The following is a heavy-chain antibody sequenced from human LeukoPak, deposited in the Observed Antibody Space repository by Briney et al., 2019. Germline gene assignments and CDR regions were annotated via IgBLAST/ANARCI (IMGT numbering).Heavy chain of an antibody. D-gene: IGHD4-17*01. CDR1: GGSISSSNW. CDR3: AIRGDYVEYFDL. J-gene: IGHJ2*01. Sequence: SETLSLTCAVSGGSISSSNWWSWVRPPAGKGVEWIGEIYHSGSTNYNPSLKSRFTISIDKSKNQFSLKLSSVTAADTAVYYCAIRGDYVEYFDLWGRGTLVTVSS. V-gene: IGHV4-4*02. CDR2: IYHSGST.